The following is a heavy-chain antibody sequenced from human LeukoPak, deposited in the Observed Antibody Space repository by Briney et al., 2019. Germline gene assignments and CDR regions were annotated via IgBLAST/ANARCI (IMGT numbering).Heavy chain of an antibody. CDR3: ARDLPPIVGATTERPNDY. CDR2: ISGYNGNT. CDR1: GYTFTTYN. J-gene: IGHJ4*02. D-gene: IGHD1-26*01. Sequence: ASVKVSCKASGYTFTTYNINWVRQAPGQGLEWMGWISGYNGNTNYAQKLQGRVTMTTDTSTSTAYMELRSLRSDDTAVYYCARDLPPIVGATTERPNDYWGQGTLVTVSS. V-gene: IGHV1-18*01.